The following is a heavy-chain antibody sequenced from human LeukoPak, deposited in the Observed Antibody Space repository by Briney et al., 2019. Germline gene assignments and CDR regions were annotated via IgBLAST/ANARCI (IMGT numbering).Heavy chain of an antibody. CDR3: AKDLDYDFWSGYLAY. D-gene: IGHD3-3*01. Sequence: PGGSLRLSCAVSGFTFSDYAMSWVRQAPGKGLEWVSSISGSGGSTSHADSVKGRFTISRDNSKNTLHLQMSRLRADDTAVYYCAKDLDYDFWSGYLAYWGQGTLVTVSS. CDR1: GFTFSDYA. CDR2: ISGSGGST. V-gene: IGHV3-23*01. J-gene: IGHJ4*02.